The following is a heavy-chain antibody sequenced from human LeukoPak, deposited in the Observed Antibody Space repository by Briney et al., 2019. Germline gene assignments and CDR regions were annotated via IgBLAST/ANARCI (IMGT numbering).Heavy chain of an antibody. J-gene: IGHJ3*02. CDR3: ARGRYYGSGAFDI. V-gene: IGHV4-59*12. CDR2: IYHSGST. D-gene: IGHD3-10*01. Sequence: SETLSLTCTVSGGSISSYYWSWIRQPPGKGLEWIGYIYHSGSTYYNPSLKSRVTISVDRSKNQFSLKLSSVTAADTAVYYCARGRYYGSGAFDIWGQGTMVTVSS. CDR1: GGSISSYY.